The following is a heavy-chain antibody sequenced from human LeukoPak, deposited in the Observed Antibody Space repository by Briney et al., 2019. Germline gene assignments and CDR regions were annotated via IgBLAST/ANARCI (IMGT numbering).Heavy chain of an antibody. J-gene: IGHJ4*02. V-gene: IGHV3-7*01. CDR2: INQDGTEK. D-gene: IGHD3-16*01. CDR3: ARGKFDFDY. Sequence: PGGSLRLSCADSGFTFSNFWMSWVRQAPGKGLEGVANINQDGTEKYYVDSVKGRFTISRDNAKTSLYLQMNSLRAEDTAVYYCARGKFDFDYWGQGTLVTVSS. CDR1: GFTFSNFW.